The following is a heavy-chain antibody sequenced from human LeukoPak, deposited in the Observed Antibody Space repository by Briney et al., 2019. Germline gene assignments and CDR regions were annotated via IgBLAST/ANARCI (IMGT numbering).Heavy chain of an antibody. V-gene: IGHV4-39*07. D-gene: IGHD6-19*01. CDR1: GGSISSSSYY. J-gene: IGHJ4*02. CDR2: IYYSGST. Sequence: SETLSLTCTVSGGSISSSSYYWGWIRQPPGKGLEWIGSIYYSGSTYYNPSLKSRVTISVDTSKNQFSLKLSSVTAADTAIYYCARESNSGWYTGGVDHWGPGTLVTVSS. CDR3: ARESNSGWYTGGVDH.